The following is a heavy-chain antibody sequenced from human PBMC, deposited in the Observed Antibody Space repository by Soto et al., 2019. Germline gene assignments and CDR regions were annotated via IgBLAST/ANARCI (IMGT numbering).Heavy chain of an antibody. CDR1: GGSISSGGFY. Sequence: SETLSLTCSVSGGSISSGGFYWGWIRQHPGKGLEWIGYIYYTGSTSYNPSLKSRVTISVDTSTTQFSLKLTSVTAADTAVYFCARGGYYGLDVWGQGTTVTVSS. V-gene: IGHV4-31*03. CDR2: IYYTGST. CDR3: ARGGYYGLDV. J-gene: IGHJ6*02.